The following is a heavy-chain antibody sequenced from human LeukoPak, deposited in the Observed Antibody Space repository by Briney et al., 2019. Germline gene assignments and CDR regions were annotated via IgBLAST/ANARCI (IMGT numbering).Heavy chain of an antibody. V-gene: IGHV3-30*04. D-gene: IGHD6-19*01. J-gene: IGHJ4*02. CDR2: MSDDGSIK. CDR1: GFTFSSSP. Sequence: GGSLRLSCAASGFTFSSSPMHWVRQAPDKGLEWVAVMSDDGSIKYYADSVRGRFTISRDNSKNTLFLQMDSLRGEDTALYFCARSKRSGWTPLDYWGQGTLVTVSS. CDR3: ARSKRSGWTPLDY.